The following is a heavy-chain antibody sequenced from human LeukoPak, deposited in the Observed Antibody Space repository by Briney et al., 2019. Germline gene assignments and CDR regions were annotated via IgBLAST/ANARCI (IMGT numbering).Heavy chain of an antibody. CDR3: ARDLGVMITPIGEYYFDY. V-gene: IGHV3-23*01. CDR2: ISGSGGST. J-gene: IGHJ4*02. D-gene: IGHD3-16*01. CDR1: GFTFSSYA. Sequence: GGSLRLSCAASGFTFSSYAMSWVRQAPGKGLEWVSAISGSGGSTYYADSVKGRFTISRDNSKNTLYLQMNSLRAEDTAVYYCARDLGVMITPIGEYYFDYWGQGTLVTVSS.